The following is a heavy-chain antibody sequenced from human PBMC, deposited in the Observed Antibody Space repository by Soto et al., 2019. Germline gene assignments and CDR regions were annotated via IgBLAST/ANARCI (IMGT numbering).Heavy chain of an antibody. J-gene: IGHJ4*02. D-gene: IGHD6-13*01. Sequence: SETLSLTCTVSGGSISSNYWTWIRQPPGKGLEWIGYVYNSGSTNYNSSLKSRVTISEDTSKSQFSLKVNSMTAADTAVYYCARYRREAVAGYTLDNWGQGILVTVSS. V-gene: IGHV4-59*01. CDR3: ARYRREAVAGYTLDN. CDR2: VYNSGST. CDR1: GGSISSNY.